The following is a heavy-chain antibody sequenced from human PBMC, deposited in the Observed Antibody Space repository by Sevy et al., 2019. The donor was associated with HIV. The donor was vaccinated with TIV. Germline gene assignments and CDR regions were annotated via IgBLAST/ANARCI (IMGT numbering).Heavy chain of an antibody. D-gene: IGHD5-12*01. CDR1: RGSISAYY. V-gene: IGHV4-59*01. Sequence: SETLSLTCTVSRGSISAYYWSWIRQPPGKPLEYIGYIYYTGSTNYNPSLKSRVTISVDTSKNQFSLKLNSVTAADTAVYFCARAPPVRSGDDSLNWFDPWGQGTLVTVSS. CDR2: IYYTGST. CDR3: ARAPPVRSGDDSLNWFDP. J-gene: IGHJ5*02.